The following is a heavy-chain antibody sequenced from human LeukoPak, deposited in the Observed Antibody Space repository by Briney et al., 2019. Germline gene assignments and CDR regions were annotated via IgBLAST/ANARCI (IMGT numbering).Heavy chain of an antibody. CDR2: VNAESTDI. V-gene: IGHV3-21*05. Sequence: PGGSLRLSCAASGFSFRRYAMNWVRQAPGKGLEWVAYVNAESTDILYADSVRGRFTISRDNAKNSLYLQMNSLRAEDRGVYYCASGTFERLVIDFWGQGSMVTVCS. J-gene: IGHJ4*02. CDR3: ASGTFERLVIDF. CDR1: GFSFRRYA. D-gene: IGHD6-13*01.